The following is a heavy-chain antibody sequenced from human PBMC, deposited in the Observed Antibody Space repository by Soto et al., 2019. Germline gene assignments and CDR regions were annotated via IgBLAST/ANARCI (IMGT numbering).Heavy chain of an antibody. CDR2: IYFRGNT. V-gene: IGHV4-31*03. D-gene: IGHD1-26*01. CDR1: GDSISRIDYY. CDR3: ARGVGAIQPFDY. Sequence: SETLSLTCSVSGDSISRIDYYWTWIRQHPEKGLEWIGNIYFRGNTYYSPSLESRLTISVDTSKNQFSLKLTSVTAADTAVYYCARGVGAIQPFDYWGQGTLVTVSS. J-gene: IGHJ4*02.